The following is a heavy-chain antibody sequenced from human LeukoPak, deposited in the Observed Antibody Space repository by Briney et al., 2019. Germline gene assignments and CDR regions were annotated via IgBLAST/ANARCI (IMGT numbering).Heavy chain of an antibody. Sequence: SETLPLTCTVSGGSISSSSYYWGWIRQPPGKGLEWIGSIYYSGSTYYNPSLKSRVTISVDTSKNQFSLQLNSVTPEDTAVYYCARESYDYYGSSGRAYYFDYWGQGTLVTVSS. J-gene: IGHJ4*02. CDR3: ARESYDYYGSSGRAYYFDY. CDR1: GGSISSSSYY. V-gene: IGHV4-39*02. D-gene: IGHD3-22*01. CDR2: IYYSGST.